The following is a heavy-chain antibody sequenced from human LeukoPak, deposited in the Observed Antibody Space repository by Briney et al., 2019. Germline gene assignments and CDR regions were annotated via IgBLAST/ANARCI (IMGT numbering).Heavy chain of an antibody. V-gene: IGHV1-2*02. J-gene: IGHJ6*03. CDR3: ARGAEAGTTDGYYYYYYMDV. D-gene: IGHD1-7*01. CDR1: GYTFTGYY. CDR2: INPNSGGT. Sequence: GASVKVSCKASGYTFTGYYMHWVRQAPGQGLEWMGWINPNSGGTNYAQKFQGRVTMTRDTSISTAYMELSRLRSDDTAVYYCARGAEAGTTDGYYYYYYMDVWGKGTTVTVSS.